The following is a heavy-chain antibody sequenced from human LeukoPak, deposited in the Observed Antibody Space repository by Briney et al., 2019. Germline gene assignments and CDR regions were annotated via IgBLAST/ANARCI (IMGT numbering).Heavy chain of an antibody. J-gene: IGHJ3*02. CDR2: IRYDGSNK. Sequence: GGSLRLSCAASGFTFSSYGMHWVRQAPGKGLEWVAFIRYDGSNKYYADSVKGRFTISRDNSKNTLYLQMNSLRAEDTAVYYCAKGPIQLWFSHDAFDIWGQGTMVTVSS. D-gene: IGHD5-18*01. V-gene: IGHV3-30*02. CDR3: AKGPIQLWFSHDAFDI. CDR1: GFTFSSYG.